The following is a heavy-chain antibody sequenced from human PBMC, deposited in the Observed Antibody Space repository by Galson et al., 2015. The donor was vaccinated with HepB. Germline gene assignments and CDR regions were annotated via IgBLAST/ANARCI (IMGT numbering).Heavy chain of an antibody. V-gene: IGHV4-34*01. Sequence: TLSLTCAVYGGSFSGYYWSWIRQPPGKGLEWIGEINHSGSTNYNPSLKSRVTISVDTSKNQFSLKLSSVTAADTAVYYCARGNFIVGATPGAFDIWGQGTMVTVSS. CDR3: ARGNFIVGATPGAFDI. CDR2: INHSGST. D-gene: IGHD1-26*01. CDR1: GGSFSGYY. J-gene: IGHJ3*02.